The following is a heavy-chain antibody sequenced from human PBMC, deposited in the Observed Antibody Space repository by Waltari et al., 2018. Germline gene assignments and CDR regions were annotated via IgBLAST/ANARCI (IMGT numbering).Heavy chain of an antibody. V-gene: IGHV4-30-4*08. CDR2: IYYSGST. J-gene: IGHJ5*02. CDR1: GGSISSGDYY. D-gene: IGHD3-3*01. Sequence: QVQLQESGPGLVKPSQTLSLTCTVSGGSISSGDYYWSWIRQPPGKGLEWIGYIYYSGSTYYHPSLKSRVTISIDTSKNQFSLKLSSVTAADTAVYYCARRGGAYYDFWSADRGFDPWGQGTLVTVSS. CDR3: ARRGGAYYDFWSADRGFDP.